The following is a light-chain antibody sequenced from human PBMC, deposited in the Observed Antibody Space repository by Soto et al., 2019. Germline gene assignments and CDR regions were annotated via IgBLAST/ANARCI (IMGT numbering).Light chain of an antibody. Sequence: QSALTQPASVSGSPGQSIAMSCTGTSSDVGTHNFVSWYQQHPGKAPKLIIYDVSNRPSGVSERFFGSKSGNKASLTISVLQAEDEADYYCSSFTTTNTYVFGTGTKLTVL. CDR3: SSFTTTNTYV. CDR2: DVS. J-gene: IGLJ1*01. CDR1: SSDVGTHNF. V-gene: IGLV2-14*03.